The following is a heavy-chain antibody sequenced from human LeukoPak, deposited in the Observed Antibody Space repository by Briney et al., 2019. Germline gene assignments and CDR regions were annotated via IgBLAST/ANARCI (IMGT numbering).Heavy chain of an antibody. CDR3: ARDREYYFDY. CDR1: GFALSDYY. CDR2: ISSSSIYT. J-gene: IGHJ4*02. V-gene: IGHV3-11*06. Sequence: GGSLRLSCAASGFALSDYYMSWIRQAPGKGLEWVSYISSSSIYTNYADSVKGRFTISRDNAKNSLYLQMNSLRAEDTAVYSCARDREYYFDYWGQGTLVTVSS.